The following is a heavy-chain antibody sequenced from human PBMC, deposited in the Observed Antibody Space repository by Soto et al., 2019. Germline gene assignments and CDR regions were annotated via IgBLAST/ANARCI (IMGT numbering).Heavy chain of an antibody. D-gene: IGHD5-18*01. J-gene: IGHJ6*02. Sequence: QVQLVQSGAEVKKPGASVKVSCKASGYTFTSYPTHWVRQAPGQRLEWMGWIDAGNGNTKYSQKFRGRVTFTTDTSASTAYMDLSSLRSEDTAVYYCARAGYTYGSPYYGMDVWGQGTTVTVSS. V-gene: IGHV1-3*01. CDR2: IDAGNGNT. CDR1: GYTFTSYP. CDR3: ARAGYTYGSPYYGMDV.